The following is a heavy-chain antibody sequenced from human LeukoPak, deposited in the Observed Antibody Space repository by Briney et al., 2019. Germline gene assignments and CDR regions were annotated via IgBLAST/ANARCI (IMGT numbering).Heavy chain of an antibody. CDR2: INSDGSST. V-gene: IGHV3-74*01. CDR1: GYTLSSYW. CDR3: ARSSYDSSGYYPIFDY. D-gene: IGHD3-22*01. Sequence: TGGSLRLSCAASGYTLSSYWMHWVRQAPGKGLVWVSRINSDGSSTSYADSVKGRFTISRDNAKNTLYLQMNSLRAEDTAVYYCARSSYDSSGYYPIFDYWGQGTLVTVSS. J-gene: IGHJ4*02.